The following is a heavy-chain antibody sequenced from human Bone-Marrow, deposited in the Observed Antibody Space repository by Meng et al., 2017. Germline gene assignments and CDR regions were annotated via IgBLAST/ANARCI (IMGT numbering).Heavy chain of an antibody. CDR1: GGSISIGDYY. CDR3: ASSMTTVTAEIDY. J-gene: IGHJ4*02. V-gene: IGHV4-30-4*01. Sequence: QVQLQESGPGLVKPSQTLSLTCTASGGSISIGDYYWSWIRQPPGKGLEWIGYIYYSGSTYYNPSLKSRVTISVDTSKNQFSMKLSSVTAADTAVYYCASSMTTVTAEIDYWGQGTLVTVSS. CDR2: IYYSGST. D-gene: IGHD4-17*01.